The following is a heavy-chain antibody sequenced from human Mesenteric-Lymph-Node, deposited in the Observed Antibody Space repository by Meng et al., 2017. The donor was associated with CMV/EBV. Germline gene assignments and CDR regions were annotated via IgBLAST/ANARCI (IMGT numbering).Heavy chain of an antibody. Sequence: GGSLRLSCAASGFTFNSREMNWVRQAPGKGLEWISHISSSGGGSDRYYTDSLKGRFTISRDNAKNSLYLQVNSLRAEDTALYYCVRDHPSGIPGVHDYWGQGTLVTVSS. CDR1: GFTFNSRE. J-gene: IGHJ4*02. D-gene: IGHD1-1*01. V-gene: IGHV3-48*03. CDR2: ISSSGGGSDR. CDR3: VRDHPSGIPGVHDY.